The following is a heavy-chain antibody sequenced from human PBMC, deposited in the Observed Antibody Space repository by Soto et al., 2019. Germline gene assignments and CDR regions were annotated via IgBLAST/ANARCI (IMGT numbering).Heavy chain of an antibody. CDR2: IYTRETI. D-gene: IGHD5-18*01. Sequence: PSETLSLTCTVSGASISSYYWSWIRQPAGKGLEWIGRIYTRETITYNPSLKSRVTMSVETSKNQFSLNLSSVTAADTAIYYCATISYVGGTDYWGQGTLVTVFS. J-gene: IGHJ4*02. CDR1: GASISSYY. CDR3: ATISYVGGTDY. V-gene: IGHV4-4*07.